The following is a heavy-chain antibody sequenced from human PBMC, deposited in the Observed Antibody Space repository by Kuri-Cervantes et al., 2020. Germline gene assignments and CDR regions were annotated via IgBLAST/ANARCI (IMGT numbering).Heavy chain of an antibody. Sequence: GGSLRLSCAASGSTFSSDCMSWVRQAPGKGLEWVAKRKQDGSEKYYVDSVKGRFTISRDNAKNSLYLQMNSLRAEDTAVYYCARDASKGWFGELLYRKHYYYGMDVWGQGTTVTVSS. V-gene: IGHV3-7*03. CDR2: RKQDGSEK. CDR3: ARDASKGWFGELLYRKHYYYGMDV. J-gene: IGHJ6*02. CDR1: GSTFSSDC. D-gene: IGHD3-10*01.